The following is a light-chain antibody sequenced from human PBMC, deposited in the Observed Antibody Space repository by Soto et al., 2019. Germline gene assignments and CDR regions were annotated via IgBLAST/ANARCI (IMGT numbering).Light chain of an antibody. V-gene: IGLV1-47*01. J-gene: IGLJ2*01. Sequence: QSVLTQPRSASGTPGQRVTISCSGSSSNIGSKYVYWYQQLPGTAPKLLMYRNNQRPSGVPDRFSGSKSGTSASLAISGLRSEDEADYYCAAWDAGVSGPAFGGGTKLTVL. CDR2: RNN. CDR1: SSNIGSKY. CDR3: AAWDAGVSGPA.